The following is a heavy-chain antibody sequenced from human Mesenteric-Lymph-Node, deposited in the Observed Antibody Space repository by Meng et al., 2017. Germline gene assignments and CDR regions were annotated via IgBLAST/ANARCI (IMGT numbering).Heavy chain of an antibody. V-gene: IGHV4-39*07. CDR3: ARGPITMVRGVIITDFDY. J-gene: IGHJ4*02. CDR1: GGSISSSSYY. CDR2: IYYSGST. Sequence: SETLSLTCTVSGGSISSSSYYWGWIRQPPGKGLEWIGSIYYSGSTYYNPSRKSRVTISVDTSKNQFSLKLSSVTAADTAVYYCARGPITMVRGVIITDFDYWGQGTLVTVSS. D-gene: IGHD3-10*01.